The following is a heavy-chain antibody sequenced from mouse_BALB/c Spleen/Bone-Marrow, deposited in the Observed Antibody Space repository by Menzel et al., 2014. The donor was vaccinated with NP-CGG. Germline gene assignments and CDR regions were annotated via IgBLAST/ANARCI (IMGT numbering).Heavy chain of an antibody. J-gene: IGHJ3*01. D-gene: IGHD2-1*01. CDR3: ARVGGNYAWFAY. V-gene: IGHV2-6-7*01. CDR1: GFSLTGYG. CDR2: IWGDGST. Sequence: QVQLKQSGPGLVAPSQSLSITCTVSGFSLTGYGVNWVRQPPGKGLEWLGMIWGDGSTDYNSALKSRLSISKDNSKSQVFLKMNSLQTDDTARYYGARVGGNYAWFAYWGQGTLVTVSA.